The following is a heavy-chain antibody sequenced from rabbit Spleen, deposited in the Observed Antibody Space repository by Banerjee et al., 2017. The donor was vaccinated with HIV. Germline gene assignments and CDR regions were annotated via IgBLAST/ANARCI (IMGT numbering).Heavy chain of an antibody. CDR3: ARDTGSSFSSYGMDL. CDR2: IFTGNVKT. CDR1: GFSFSSSDY. J-gene: IGHJ6*01. D-gene: IGHD8-1*01. Sequence: QSLEESGGGLVQPEGSLTPTCKASGFSFSSSDYMCWVRQAPGKGLEWIGCIFTGNVKTYYASWAKGRFTISKTSSTTVTLQMTSLTVADTATYFCARDTGSSFSSYGMDLWGQGTLVTVS. V-gene: IGHV1S40*01.